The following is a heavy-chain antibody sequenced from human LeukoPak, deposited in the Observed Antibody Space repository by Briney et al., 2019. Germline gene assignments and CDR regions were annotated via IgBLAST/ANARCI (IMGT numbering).Heavy chain of an antibody. CDR3: ARDSPYSGSYWAYDAFDI. CDR1: GGSISSYY. CDR2: IYTSGST. Sequence: SETLSLTCTVSGGSISSYYWSWIRQPAGKGLEWIGRIYTSGSTNYNPSLKSRVTMSVDTSKNQFSLKLSSVTAADTAAYYCARDSPYSGSYWAYDAFDIWGQGTMVTVSS. V-gene: IGHV4-4*07. J-gene: IGHJ3*02. D-gene: IGHD1-26*01.